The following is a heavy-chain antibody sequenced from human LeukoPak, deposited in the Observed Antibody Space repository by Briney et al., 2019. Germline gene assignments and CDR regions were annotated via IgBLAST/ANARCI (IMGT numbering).Heavy chain of an antibody. D-gene: IGHD6-13*01. CDR1: GGSISSSSYY. Sequence: SETLSLTCTVSGGSISSSSYYWGWIRQPPGKGLEWIGSIYYSGSTYYNPSLKSRVAISVDTSKNQFSLKLSSVTAADTAVYYCARHQAYSSSLGYWGQGTLVTVS. CDR2: IYYSGST. V-gene: IGHV4-39*01. CDR3: ARHQAYSSSLGY. J-gene: IGHJ4*02.